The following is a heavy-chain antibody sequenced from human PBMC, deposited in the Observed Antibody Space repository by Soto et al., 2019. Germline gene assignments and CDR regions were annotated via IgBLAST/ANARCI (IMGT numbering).Heavy chain of an antibody. CDR1: GFTFDDYA. Sequence: EVQLVESGGGLVQPGRSLRLSCAASGFTFDDYAMHWVRQAPGKGLEWVSGISWNSGSIGYADSVKGRFTISRDNAKNSLYLQMNSLRAEDTALYYCAKDSAEGWGQGTLVTVSS. V-gene: IGHV3-9*01. CDR3: AKDSAEG. J-gene: IGHJ4*02. CDR2: ISWNSGSI.